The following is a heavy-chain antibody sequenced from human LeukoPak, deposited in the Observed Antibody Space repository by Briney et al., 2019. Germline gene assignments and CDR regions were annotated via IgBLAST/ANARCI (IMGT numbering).Heavy chain of an antibody. CDR2: ISTSGGDA. D-gene: IGHD1-26*01. CDR1: GFTFSDSA. Sequence: PGGSLRLSCTASGFTFSDSAMTRVRQAPGKGLEWVSAISTSGGDAIYTDSVKDRFTISRDNPKNTLYLQMNSLRAEDTAIYYCAKGGSYAPLDIWGQGTLVTVSS. CDR3: AKGGSYAPLDI. V-gene: IGHV3-23*01. J-gene: IGHJ4*02.